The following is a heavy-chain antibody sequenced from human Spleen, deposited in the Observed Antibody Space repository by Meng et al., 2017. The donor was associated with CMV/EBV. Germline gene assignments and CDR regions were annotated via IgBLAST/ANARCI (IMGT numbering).Heavy chain of an antibody. CDR1: GGSISSSSYY. V-gene: IGHV4-61*05. CDR3: ARFARSYCSGGSCYSGGDWFDP. D-gene: IGHD2-15*01. Sequence: GSLRLSCIVSGGSISSSSYYWGWIRQPPGKGLEWIGNMYYSGSTNYNPSLKSRVTISVDTSKNQFSLKLSSVTAADTAVYYCARFARSYCSGGSCYSGGDWFDPWGQGTLVTVSS. J-gene: IGHJ5*02. CDR2: MYYSGST.